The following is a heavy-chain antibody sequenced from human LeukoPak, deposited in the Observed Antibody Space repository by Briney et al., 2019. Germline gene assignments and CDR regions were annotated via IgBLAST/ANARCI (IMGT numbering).Heavy chain of an antibody. CDR2: VSISGGTI. CDR3: ARTMITFGGVIVPMGFDY. J-gene: IGHJ4*02. CDR1: GFIFSDHY. D-gene: IGHD3-16*02. V-gene: IGHV3-11*01. Sequence: KPGGSLRLSCAASGFIFSDHYMSWIRQAPGKGLEWVSYVSISGGTIYYADSVKGRFTISRDNAKNSLYLQMSSLRAEDTAVYYCARTMITFGGVIVPMGFDYWGQGTLVTVSS.